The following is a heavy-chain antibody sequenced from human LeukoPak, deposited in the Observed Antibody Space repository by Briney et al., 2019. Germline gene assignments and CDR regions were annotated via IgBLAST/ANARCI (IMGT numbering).Heavy chain of an antibody. V-gene: IGHV1-69*13. CDR1: GGTFSSYG. D-gene: IGHD3-10*01. CDR3: ARGSGTITMVRGVFYGMDV. Sequence: SVKVSCKASGGTFSSYGISWVRQAPGQGLEWMGGIIPIFGTPNYAQKFQGRVTITADESTSTAYMELGSLRSEDTAVYYCARGSGTITMVRGVFYGMDVWGQGTTVTVSS. J-gene: IGHJ6*02. CDR2: IIPIFGTP.